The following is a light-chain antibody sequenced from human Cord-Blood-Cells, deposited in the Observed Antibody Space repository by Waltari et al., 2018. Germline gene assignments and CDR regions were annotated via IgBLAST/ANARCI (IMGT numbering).Light chain of an antibody. V-gene: IGLV3-19*01. CDR1: SLRRYY. Sequence: SSELTQDPAVSVALGQPVRITCQGDSLRRYYASWYQQKPGQAPVLVIYGKNNRPSGIPDRFSGSSSGNTASLTITGAQAEDEADYYCNSRDSSGNHLEVFGGGTKLTVL. J-gene: IGLJ2*01. CDR2: GKN. CDR3: NSRDSSGNHLEV.